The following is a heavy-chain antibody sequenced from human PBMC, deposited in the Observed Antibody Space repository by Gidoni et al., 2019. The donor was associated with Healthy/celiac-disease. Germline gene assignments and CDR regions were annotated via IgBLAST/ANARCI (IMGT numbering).Heavy chain of an antibody. D-gene: IGHD4-17*01. J-gene: IGHJ4*02. V-gene: IGHV3-23*01. Sequence: EVQLLESGGGLVQPGGSLRLSCAASGFTFRSSAMSWVRQAPGKGLEWVSAISGSGGSTYSADSVKGRFTISRDNSKNTLYLQMNSLRAEDTAVYYCAKDLRDGDYINLGFAYWGQGTLVTVSS. CDR1: GFTFRSSA. CDR2: ISGSGGST. CDR3: AKDLRDGDYINLGFAY.